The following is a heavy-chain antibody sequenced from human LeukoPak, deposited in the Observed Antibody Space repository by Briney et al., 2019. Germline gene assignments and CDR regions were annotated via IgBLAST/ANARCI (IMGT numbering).Heavy chain of an antibody. J-gene: IGHJ6*02. CDR3: AREDGSGSYPGYYYGMDV. V-gene: IGHV3-23*01. Sequence: GGSLRLSCAASGFTFSSYAMSWVRQAPGKGLEWVSAISGSGGSTYYADSVKGRFTISRDNSENTLYLQMNSLRAEDTAVYYCAREDGSGSYPGYYYGMDVWGQGTTVTVSS. CDR1: GFTFSSYA. D-gene: IGHD3-10*01. CDR2: ISGSGGST.